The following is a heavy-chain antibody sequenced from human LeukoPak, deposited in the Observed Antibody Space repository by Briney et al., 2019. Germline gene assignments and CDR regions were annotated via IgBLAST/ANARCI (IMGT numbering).Heavy chain of an antibody. V-gene: IGHV7-4-1*02. CDR3: ASPIAAAGTGDNWFDP. CDR1: GYTFTSYA. CDR2: INTNTGNP. D-gene: IGHD6-13*01. J-gene: IGHJ5*02. Sequence: ASVKVSCKASGYTFTSYAMNWVRQAPGQGLEWMGWINTNTGNPTYAQGFTGRFVFSLDTSVSTAYLQISSLKAEGTAVYYCASPIAAAGTGDNWFDPWGQGTLVTVSS.